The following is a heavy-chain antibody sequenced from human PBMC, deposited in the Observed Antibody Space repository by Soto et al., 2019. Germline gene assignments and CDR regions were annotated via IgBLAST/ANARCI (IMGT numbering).Heavy chain of an antibody. CDR3: ARGIRSAIAFDI. V-gene: IGHV4-59*01. J-gene: IGHJ3*02. CDR1: GGSISSYY. CDR2: IYYSGST. Sequence: QVQLQESGPGLVKPSETLSLTCTVSGGSISSYYWSWIRQPPGKGLEWIGYIYYSGSTNYNPSLKSRVTISVDTSKNQFSLKLSSVTAADTAVYYCARGIRSAIAFDIWGQGTMVTVSS. D-gene: IGHD5-18*01.